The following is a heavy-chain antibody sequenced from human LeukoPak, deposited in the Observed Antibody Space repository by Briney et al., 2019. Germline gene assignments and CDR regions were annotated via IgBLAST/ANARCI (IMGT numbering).Heavy chain of an antibody. Sequence: ASVTVSCKASGYTFINNWMHWVRQAPGQGLEWIGLINPTGTGTLYAQKFQGRVTMTTDTSTSTAYMELRSLRSDDTAVYYCARGLRYYYDSSGPGGFDYWGQGTLVTVSS. CDR3: ARGLRYYYDSSGPGGFDY. D-gene: IGHD3-22*01. CDR2: INPTGTGT. V-gene: IGHV1-46*01. J-gene: IGHJ4*02. CDR1: GYTFINNW.